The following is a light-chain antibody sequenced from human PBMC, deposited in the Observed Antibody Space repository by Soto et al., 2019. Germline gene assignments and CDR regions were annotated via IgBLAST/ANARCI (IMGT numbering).Light chain of an antibody. CDR1: QSVSSY. CDR2: DAS. J-gene: IGKJ4*01. V-gene: IGKV3-11*01. Sequence: EKLLDHSRSAVSFEGGESGSLWCRASQSVSSYLAWYQQRPGQAPRLLIYDASNRATGIPARFSGSGSGTDFTFTCSRLEPEDFPVYSCQHFDHWLVRFGGGTNVDI. CDR3: QHFDHWLVR.